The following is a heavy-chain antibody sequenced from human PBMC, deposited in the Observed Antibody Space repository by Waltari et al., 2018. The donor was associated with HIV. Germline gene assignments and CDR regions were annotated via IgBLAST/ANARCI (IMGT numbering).Heavy chain of an antibody. D-gene: IGHD1-26*01. CDR3: ARESGSSLDDAFDI. CDR1: GGSTRSGGNY. J-gene: IGHJ3*02. CDR2: IYSSGST. Sequence: QVQLQESGPGLVKPSPTLSLTCTVSGGSTRSGGNYWSWIRQHPGKGLEWIGYIYSSGSTYYNPSLKSRVTISLGTSKNQFSLKLNSVTAADTAVYYCARESGSSLDDAFDIWGQGTMVTVSS. V-gene: IGHV4-31*03.